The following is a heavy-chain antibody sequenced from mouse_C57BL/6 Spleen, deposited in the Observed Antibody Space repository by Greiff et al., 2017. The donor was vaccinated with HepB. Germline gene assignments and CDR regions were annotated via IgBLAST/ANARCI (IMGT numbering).Heavy chain of an antibody. Sequence: VQLKESGPELVKPGASVKMSCKASGYTFTDYNMHWVKQSHGKSLEWIGYINPNKGGTSYNQKFKGKATLTVNKSSSTAYRELRSLTSEASAVYYCANYGSSYGWFAYWGQGTLVTVSA. CDR3: ANYGSSYGWFAY. CDR1: GYTFTDYN. CDR2: INPNKGGT. D-gene: IGHD1-1*01. J-gene: IGHJ3*01. V-gene: IGHV1-22*01.